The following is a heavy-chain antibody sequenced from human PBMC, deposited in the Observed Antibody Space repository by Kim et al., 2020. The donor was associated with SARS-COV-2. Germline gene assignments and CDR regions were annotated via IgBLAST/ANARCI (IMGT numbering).Heavy chain of an antibody. V-gene: IGHV4-31*03. CDR1: GGSISSGGYY. CDR3: ARVGSGSYYNERYYFDY. J-gene: IGHJ4*02. D-gene: IGHD3-10*01. Sequence: SETLSLTCTVSGGSISSGGYYWSWIRQHPGKGLEWIGYIYYSGSTYYNPSLKRRVTISVDTSKNQFSLKLSSVTAADTAVYYCARVGSGSYYNERYYFDYWGQGTLVTVSS. CDR2: IYYSGST.